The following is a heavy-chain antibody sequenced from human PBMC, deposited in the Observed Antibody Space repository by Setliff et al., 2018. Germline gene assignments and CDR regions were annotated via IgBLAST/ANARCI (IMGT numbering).Heavy chain of an antibody. D-gene: IGHD6-19*01. CDR3: TTGYISGYYIGH. V-gene: IGHV3-15*01. CDR2: IKGQTDGGTT. CDR1: ELIFSRTW. J-gene: IGHJ4*02. Sequence: GGSLRLSCAAPELIFSRTWMNWVRQAPGKGLEWVGRIKGQTDGGTTDYAAPVKGRFSISRDDSKNTVYLQMNSLKTEDTAVYYCTTGYISGYYIGHWGLGTLVTVSS.